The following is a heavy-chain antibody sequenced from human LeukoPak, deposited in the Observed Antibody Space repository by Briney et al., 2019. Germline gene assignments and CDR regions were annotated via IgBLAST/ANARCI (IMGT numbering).Heavy chain of an antibody. CDR2: IYPGDSDT. CDR1: GYSFTSYW. J-gene: IGHJ3*02. V-gene: IGHV5-51*01. D-gene: IGHD3-22*01. Sequence: GESLKISCKGSGYSFTSYWIGWVRQMPGEGLEWMGIIYPGDSDTRYSPSFQGQVTISADKSISTVYLQWSSLKASDTAMYYCARERPESAYYYDSKAFDIWGQGTMVTVSS. CDR3: ARERPESAYYYDSKAFDI.